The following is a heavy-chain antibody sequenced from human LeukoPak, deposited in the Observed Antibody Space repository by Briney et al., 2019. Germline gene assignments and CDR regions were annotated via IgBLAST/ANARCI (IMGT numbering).Heavy chain of an antibody. CDR2: IYISGST. V-gene: IGHV4-61*02. D-gene: IGHD3-22*01. J-gene: IGHJ5*02. Sequence: PSQTLSLTCTVSGGSISSGSYYWNWIRQPAGKGLEWIGRIYISGSTNYNPSLKSRVTMSVDTSKNQFSLKLSSVTAADTAVYYCARDRYYYDSSGYYAWFDPWGQGTLVTVSS. CDR3: ARDRYYYDSSGYYAWFDP. CDR1: GGSISSGSYY.